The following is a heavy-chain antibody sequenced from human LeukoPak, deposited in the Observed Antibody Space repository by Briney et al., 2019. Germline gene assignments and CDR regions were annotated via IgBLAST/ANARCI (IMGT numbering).Heavy chain of an antibody. CDR3: AKGAYSGVWTFDS. D-gene: IGHD2-21*01. V-gene: IGHV3-53*01. CDR2: LGTIGGSE. Sequence: PGGSLRLSCAASGFTVSSNYMSWVRQTPGKGLEWVSSLGTIGGSEYFADSVKGRFIISRDNSKNTLYLQMNSLRDEDTAVYYCAKGAYSGVWTFDSWGQGTLVTVSS. J-gene: IGHJ4*02. CDR1: GFTVSSNY.